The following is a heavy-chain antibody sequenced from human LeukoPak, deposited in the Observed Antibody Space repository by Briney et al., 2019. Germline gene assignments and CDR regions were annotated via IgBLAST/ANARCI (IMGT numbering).Heavy chain of an antibody. Sequence: GGSLRLSCAASGFTFSSYEMNWVRQAPGKGLEWVSYISSSGSTIYYADSVKGRFTISRDNAKDTLFLQMNSLRAEDTAVYYCARGGLPGGFDYWGQGTLVTVSS. CDR3: ARGGLPGGFDY. J-gene: IGHJ4*02. V-gene: IGHV3-48*03. D-gene: IGHD7-27*01. CDR2: ISSSGSTI. CDR1: GFTFSSYE.